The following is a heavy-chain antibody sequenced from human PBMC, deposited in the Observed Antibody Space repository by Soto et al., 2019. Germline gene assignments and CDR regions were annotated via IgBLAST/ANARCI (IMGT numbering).Heavy chain of an antibody. J-gene: IGHJ3*01. Sequence: EVHLVESGGGLVKPGGSLRLSCAASGFTFSNCSMNWVRQAPGKGLEWVSSISSTSKYIYYADSVNGRFTISRDNAKNSLHLRMNSLTAEDTALYYCATLYCGGGSCDSKSWGQGTLVTVSS. CDR3: ATLYCGGGSCDSKS. D-gene: IGHD2-15*01. CDR1: GFTFSNCS. CDR2: ISSTSKYI. V-gene: IGHV3-21*01.